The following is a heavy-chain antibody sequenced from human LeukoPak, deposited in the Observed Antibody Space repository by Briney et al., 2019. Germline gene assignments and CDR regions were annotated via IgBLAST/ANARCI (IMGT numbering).Heavy chain of an antibody. D-gene: IGHD3-3*01. J-gene: IGHJ4*02. Sequence: PGGSLRLSCAASGFTFSSYGMHWVRQAPGKGLEWVAVISYDGSDKYYADSVKGRFTISRDNSKNSLYLQMNSLRAEDTAVYYCARDRAFGVVVSFDYWGQGTLVTVSS. V-gene: IGHV3-30*03. CDR3: ARDRAFGVVVSFDY. CDR1: GFTFSSYG. CDR2: ISYDGSDK.